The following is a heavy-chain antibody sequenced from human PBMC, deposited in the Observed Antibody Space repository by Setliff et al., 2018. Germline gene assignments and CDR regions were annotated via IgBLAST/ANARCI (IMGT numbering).Heavy chain of an antibody. CDR2: IIPIFGTA. V-gene: IGHV1-69*13. D-gene: IGHD3-10*01. J-gene: IGHJ4*02. CDR1: GGTFSSYA. CDR3: ARLIGRSITMVRGAFDY. Sequence: SVKVSCKASGGTFSSYAISWVRQAPGQGLEWMGGIIPIFGTANYAQKFQGRVTITADESTSTAYMELSSLRSEDTAVYYCARLIGRSITMVRGAFDYWGQGTLVTVS.